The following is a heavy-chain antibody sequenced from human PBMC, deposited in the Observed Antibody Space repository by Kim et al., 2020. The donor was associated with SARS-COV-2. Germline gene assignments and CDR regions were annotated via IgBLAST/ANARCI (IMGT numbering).Heavy chain of an antibody. J-gene: IGHJ4*02. CDR1: GGSISSYH. CDR2: INTSGNT. D-gene: IGHD2-8*02. CDR3: ARYSDRTGLALEG. V-gene: IGHV4-4*07. Sequence: SETLSLTCTVSGGSISSYHWSWIRQPAGKGLEWIGRINTSGNTNYNPSLRSRVTMSVDTSKSQFSLRMTSVTAADSAVYYCARYSDRTGLALEGWGQGSLVTVSS.